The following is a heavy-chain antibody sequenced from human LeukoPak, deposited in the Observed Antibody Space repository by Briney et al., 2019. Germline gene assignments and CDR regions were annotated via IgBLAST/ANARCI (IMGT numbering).Heavy chain of an antibody. CDR1: GFTFDDYA. CDR3: AKDRGGITGAFDI. J-gene: IGHJ3*02. D-gene: IGHD1-1*01. CDR2: ISWNSGSI. V-gene: IGHV3-9*01. Sequence: GGSLRLSCAASGFTFDDYAMHWVRQAPGKGLEWVSGISWNSGSIGYADSVKGRFTISRDNAKNSLYPQMNSLRAEDTALYYCAKDRGGITGAFDIWGQGTMVTVSS.